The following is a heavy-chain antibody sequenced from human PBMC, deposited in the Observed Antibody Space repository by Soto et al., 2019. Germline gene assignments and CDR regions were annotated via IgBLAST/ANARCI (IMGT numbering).Heavy chain of an antibody. CDR3: ARDQNYYYASV. J-gene: IGHJ4*02. CDR1: GYTFTSYA. Sequence: VASVKVSCKASGYTFTSYAMHWVRQAPGQRLEWMGWINAGNGNTKYSQKFQGRVTITRDTSASTAYMELSSLRSEDTAVYYCARDQNYYYASVWGQGTLVTVSS. D-gene: IGHD3-10*01. CDR2: INAGNGNT. V-gene: IGHV1-3*01.